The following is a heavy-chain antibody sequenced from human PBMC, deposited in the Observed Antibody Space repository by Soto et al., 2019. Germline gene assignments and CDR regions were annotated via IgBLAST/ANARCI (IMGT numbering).Heavy chain of an antibody. CDR3: ARDCSGGSCYGNGMDV. V-gene: IGHV1-8*01. J-gene: IGHJ6*02. Sequence: WASVKVSCKASGYTFTSYDINWVRQATGQGLEWMGWMNPNSGNTGYAQKFQGRVTMTRNTSISTAYMELSSLRSEDTAVYYCARDCSGGSCYGNGMDVWGQGTTVTVSS. CDR1: GYTFTSYD. D-gene: IGHD2-15*01. CDR2: MNPNSGNT.